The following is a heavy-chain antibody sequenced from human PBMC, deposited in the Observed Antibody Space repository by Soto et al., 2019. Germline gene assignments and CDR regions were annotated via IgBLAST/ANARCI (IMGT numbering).Heavy chain of an antibody. D-gene: IGHD3-16*01. CDR1: GFIFSDYA. CDR3: AKAFYRDGGDNHPVDY. CDR2: ISGGGGST. J-gene: IGHJ4*02. V-gene: IGHV3-23*01. Sequence: EVQLLESGGDLVQPGGPLRLSCAASGFIFSDYAMSWVRRAPGKGLEWVSAISGGGGSTYYADSVKGRFTISRDNAKNSLFLQMYSLRPEDTAVYYCAKAFYRDGGDNHPVDYWGQGTLVTVSS.